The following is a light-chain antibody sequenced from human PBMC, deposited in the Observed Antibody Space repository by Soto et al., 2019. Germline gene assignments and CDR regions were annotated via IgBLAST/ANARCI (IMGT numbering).Light chain of an antibody. J-gene: IGLJ2*01. V-gene: IGLV2-14*03. CDR3: SSYTSTNTSVV. Sequence: QSALTQPASVSGSPGQSITISCTGTSSDVGGCNCVSWYQQHPGKAPKLTIYDVSNRPSGVSDRFSGTKSGNMASLTISGLQAEDEADFYCSSYTSTNTSVVFGGGTQLTVL. CDR1: SSDVGGCNC. CDR2: DVS.